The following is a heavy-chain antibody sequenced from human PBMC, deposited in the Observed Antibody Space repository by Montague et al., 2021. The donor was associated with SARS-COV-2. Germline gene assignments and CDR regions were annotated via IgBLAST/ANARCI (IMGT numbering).Heavy chain of an antibody. V-gene: IGHV4-39*01. CDR1: GGSISSSSYY. D-gene: IGHD1-1*01. CDR3: ARQAQLFHRATDYYDMDV. Sequence: SETLSLTCSVSGGSISSSSYYWGWIRQSPGKGLEWIESIYYSGSTYYNPSLKSRVTISVDTSKKQFSLKVTPVTAADTAVYYCARQAQLFHRATDYYDMDVWGQGTTVTVSS. CDR2: IYYSGST. J-gene: IGHJ6*02.